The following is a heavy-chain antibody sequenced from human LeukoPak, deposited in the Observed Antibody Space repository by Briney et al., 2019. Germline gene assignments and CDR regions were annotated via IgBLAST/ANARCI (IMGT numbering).Heavy chain of an antibody. V-gene: IGHV1-8*03. J-gene: IGHJ4*02. CDR3: ARGVGATEEFDY. CDR1: GYTFTTYF. Sequence: GASVKVSFKASGYTFTTYFIHWVRQATGQGLEWMGWMNPNSGNTGYAQKFQGRVTITRNTSISTAYMELSSLRSEDTAVYYCARGVGATEEFDYWGQGTLVTVSS. CDR2: MNPNSGNT. D-gene: IGHD1-26*01.